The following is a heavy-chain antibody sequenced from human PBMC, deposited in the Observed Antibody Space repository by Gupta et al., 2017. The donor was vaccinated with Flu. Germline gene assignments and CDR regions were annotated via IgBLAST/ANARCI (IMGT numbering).Heavy chain of an antibody. CDR2: ISAYNGNT. Sequence: QAPGQGLEWMGWISAYNGNTNYAQKLQGRVTMTTDTSTSTAYMELRSLRSDDTAVYYCARAVDSSGYYAFDIWGQGTMVTVSS. CDR3: ARAVDSSGYYAFDI. V-gene: IGHV1-18*01. J-gene: IGHJ3*02. D-gene: IGHD3-22*01.